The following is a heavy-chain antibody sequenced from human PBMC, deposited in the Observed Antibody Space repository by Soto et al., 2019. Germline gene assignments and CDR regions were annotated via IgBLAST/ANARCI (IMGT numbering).Heavy chain of an antibody. CDR3: ARGLGWRRGPFDY. D-gene: IGHD2-21*01. V-gene: IGHV3-48*02. Sequence: EVQLVESGGDLVQPGGSLRLSCAASGFTLNTYSMNWVRQAPGKGLEWLSYISSSTNTIFYADSVKGRFTIPRDSANNSLYLQMNSLRDDDTAVYFCARGLGWRRGPFDYWGRGTLVTVSS. CDR1: GFTLNTYS. J-gene: IGHJ4*02. CDR2: ISSSTNTI.